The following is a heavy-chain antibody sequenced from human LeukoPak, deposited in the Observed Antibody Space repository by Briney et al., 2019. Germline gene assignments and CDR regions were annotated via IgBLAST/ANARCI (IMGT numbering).Heavy chain of an antibody. CDR1: GFTFSSYA. V-gene: IGHV3-21*04. Sequence: PGGSLRLSCAASGFTFSSYAFNWVRQAPGKGLEWVSSIGPTGTDRYYADSVRGRFTISRDNAKNSLYLQMNSLREEDTAVYYCATEAIGRHYDYWGQGTLLTVSS. CDR3: ATEAIGRHYDY. CDR2: IGPTGTDR. J-gene: IGHJ4*02.